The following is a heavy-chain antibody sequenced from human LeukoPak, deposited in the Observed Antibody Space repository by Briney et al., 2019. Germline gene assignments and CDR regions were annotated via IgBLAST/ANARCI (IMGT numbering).Heavy chain of an antibody. V-gene: IGHV4-39*01. CDR3: ARRVYDSRGYYQYYFDY. CDR2: IYYSGRT. J-gene: IGHJ4*02. CDR1: GGSISSSSYY. Sequence: SETLSPTCTVSGGSISSSSYYWGWIRQPPGKGLEWIGSIYYSGRTYYNPSLKSRVTISVDTSKNQFSLKLSSVTAAETAVYYCARRVYDSRGYYQYYFDYWGQGTLVTVSS. D-gene: IGHD3-22*01.